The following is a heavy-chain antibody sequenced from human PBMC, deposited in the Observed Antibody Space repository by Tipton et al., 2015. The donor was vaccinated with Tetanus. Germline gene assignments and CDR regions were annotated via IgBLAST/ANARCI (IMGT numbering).Heavy chain of an antibody. CDR1: GYTFTGYY. D-gene: IGHD3-16*02. V-gene: IGHV1-2*02. Sequence: QLVQSGAEAKKPGASVKVSCKASGYTFTGYYMHWVRQAPGQGLEWMGWINPNSGGTNYAQKFQGRVTMTRDTSISTAYMELSRLRSDDTAVYYCARDSNYDYVWGSYRPPHFDYWGQGTLVTVSS. CDR2: INPNSGGT. J-gene: IGHJ4*02. CDR3: ARDSNYDYVWGSYRPPHFDY.